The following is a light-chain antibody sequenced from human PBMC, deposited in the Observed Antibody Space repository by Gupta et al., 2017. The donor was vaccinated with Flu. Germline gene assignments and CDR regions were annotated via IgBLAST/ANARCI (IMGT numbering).Light chain of an antibody. CDR2: LGS. CDR1: QSLLHSNGYNY. V-gene: IGKV2-28*01. Sequence: DIVMTLPPLSLPVTPGEPVSISCRSSQSLLHSNGYNYFDWYLQKPGQSPQLLIYLGSYRASGVPDRFSGSGSGTDFTLQISRVEAEDVGIYYCMQALQTPWTFGQGTKVEIK. CDR3: MQALQTPWT. J-gene: IGKJ1*01.